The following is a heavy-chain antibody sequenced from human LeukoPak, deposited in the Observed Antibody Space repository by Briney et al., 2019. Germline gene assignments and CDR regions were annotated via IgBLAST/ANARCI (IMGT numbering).Heavy chain of an antibody. Sequence: SETLSLTCTVSGGSLSISSYYWGWIRQPPGKGLEWIGSNYYSGSNYYNPPLKSRVTTSVDTSKNQFSMKLSSVTAADTAVYYCARASRRYYFDYWGQGTLVTVSS. CDR3: ARASRRYYFDY. CDR2: NYYSGSN. V-gene: IGHV4-39*01. CDR1: GGSLSISSYY. J-gene: IGHJ4*02.